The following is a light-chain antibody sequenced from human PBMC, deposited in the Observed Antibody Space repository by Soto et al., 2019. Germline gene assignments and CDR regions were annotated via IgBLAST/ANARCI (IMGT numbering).Light chain of an antibody. CDR3: QQYHSSLWT. V-gene: IGKV3-20*01. Sequence: EIVLTQSPGTLSLSPGERATLSCRASQSVSSNLAWYQQKPGQAPRLLIYGASIRATGIPDRFSGSGSGTDFTLTISRLEPEDFAVYYCQQYHSSLWTFGQGTKVDIK. CDR2: GAS. CDR1: QSVSSN. J-gene: IGKJ1*01.